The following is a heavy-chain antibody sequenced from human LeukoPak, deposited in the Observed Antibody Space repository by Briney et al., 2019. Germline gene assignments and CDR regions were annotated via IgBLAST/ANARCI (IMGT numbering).Heavy chain of an antibody. Sequence: SETLSLTCTVSGGSISSRSYSWGWIRQPPGKGLEWIGSMYYTENTDYNPSLKSRLTMSVDTSKDQFSLKLSSVTAADTAVYFCAKGYTNGVNQEVWLDPWGQGTLVTVSS. D-gene: IGHD2-8*01. CDR1: GGSISSRSYS. CDR2: MYYTENT. J-gene: IGHJ5*02. CDR3: AKGYTNGVNQEVWLDP. V-gene: IGHV4-39*07.